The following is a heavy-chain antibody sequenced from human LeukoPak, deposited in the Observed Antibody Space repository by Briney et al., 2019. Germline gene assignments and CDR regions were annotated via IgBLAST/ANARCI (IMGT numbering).Heavy chain of an antibody. CDR2: IYYSGST. D-gene: IGHD4-17*01. V-gene: IGHV4-39*01. CDR3: ASNGDAVTTNPYYYYGMDV. J-gene: IGHJ6*02. CDR1: GGSISSSSYY. Sequence: SETLSLTCTAPGGSISSSSYYWGWIRQPPGKGLEWIGSIYYSGSTYYNPSLKSRVTISVDTSKNQFSLKLSSVTAADTAVYYCASNGDAVTTNPYYYYGMDVWGQGTTVTVSS.